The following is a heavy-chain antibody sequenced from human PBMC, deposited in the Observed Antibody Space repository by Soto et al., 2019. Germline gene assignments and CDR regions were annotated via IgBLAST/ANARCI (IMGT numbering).Heavy chain of an antibody. Sequence: GGSLRLSCTATGFTFGDYAMSWVRQAPGKGLEWVGFIRSKAYGGTTEYAASVKGRFTISRDDSKSIAYLQMNSLKTEDTAVYYCTRGSCRGASCSWNYYYGMDVWGQGTTVTVSS. CDR3: TRGSCRGASCSWNYYYGMDV. CDR2: IRSKAYGGTT. J-gene: IGHJ6*02. V-gene: IGHV3-49*04. D-gene: IGHD6-13*01. CDR1: GFTFGDYA.